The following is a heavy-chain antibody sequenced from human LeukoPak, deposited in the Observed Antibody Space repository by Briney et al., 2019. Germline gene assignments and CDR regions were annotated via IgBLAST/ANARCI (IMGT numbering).Heavy chain of an antibody. Sequence: SVKVSCKASGYTFTSYGISWVRQAPGQGLEWMGGIIPIFGTANYAQKFQGRVTITADESTSTAYMELSSLRSEDTAVYYCARDPGYCSGGSCYGGDGMDVWGQGTTVTVSS. V-gene: IGHV1-69*13. J-gene: IGHJ6*02. D-gene: IGHD2-15*01. CDR2: IIPIFGTA. CDR3: ARDPGYCSGGSCYGGDGMDV. CDR1: GYTFTSYG.